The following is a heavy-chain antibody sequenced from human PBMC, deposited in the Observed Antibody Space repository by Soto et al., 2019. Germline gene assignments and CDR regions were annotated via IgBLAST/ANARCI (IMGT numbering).Heavy chain of an antibody. J-gene: IGHJ6*02. CDR2: ISAYNRET. Sequence: GASVKVPCQASGYTFTSYGYSWVAQAPGQGLDWMGGISAYNRETHYPQTFQARVAMTTDTSTSTAYLDLRSLRSDDTAVYYCARSSGTYPPSRYYYGLDVWGQGTTVTVSS. V-gene: IGHV1-18*01. D-gene: IGHD1-26*01. CDR1: GYTFTSYG. CDR3: ARSSGTYPPSRYYYGLDV.